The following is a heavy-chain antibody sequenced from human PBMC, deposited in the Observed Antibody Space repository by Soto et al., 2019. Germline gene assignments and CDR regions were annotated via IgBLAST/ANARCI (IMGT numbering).Heavy chain of an antibody. CDR1: GFTFTSSA. D-gene: IGHD5-12*01. Sequence: SVKVSCKASGFTFTSSAVQWVRQARGQRLEWIGWIVVGSGNTNYAQKFQERVTITRDVSTSTAYMELSSLRSEDTAVYYCAADGYSGYEGVDYWGQGTLVTASS. V-gene: IGHV1-58*01. J-gene: IGHJ4*02. CDR3: AADGYSGYEGVDY. CDR2: IVVGSGNT.